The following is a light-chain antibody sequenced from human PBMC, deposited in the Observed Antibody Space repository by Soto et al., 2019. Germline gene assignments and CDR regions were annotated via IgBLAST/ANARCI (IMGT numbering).Light chain of an antibody. CDR1: ISNIGADFD. CDR2: GNN. Sequence: SVLPQPPSVSGAPGQRVTISFTGSISNIGADFDVHWYQQVPGRAPRLLIYGNNKRPSGVPDRFSGSKSGASASLAITGLQAGDEADYYCQSFDTTLSGSVFGTGTKVTVL. CDR3: QSFDTTLSGSV. J-gene: IGLJ1*01. V-gene: IGLV1-40*01.